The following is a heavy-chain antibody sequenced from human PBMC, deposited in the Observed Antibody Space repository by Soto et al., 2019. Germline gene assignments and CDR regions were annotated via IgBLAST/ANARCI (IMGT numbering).Heavy chain of an antibody. Sequence: GGSLRLSCTASGVTFGDYAMSWVRQAPGKGLEWVGFIRSKAYGGTTEYAASVKGRFTISRDDSKSIAYLQMNSLKTEDTAVYYCTREHYDYYYGMDVWGQGTTVTVSS. CDR2: IRSKAYGGTT. J-gene: IGHJ6*02. CDR1: GVTFGDYA. CDR3: TREHYDYYYGMDV. V-gene: IGHV3-49*04.